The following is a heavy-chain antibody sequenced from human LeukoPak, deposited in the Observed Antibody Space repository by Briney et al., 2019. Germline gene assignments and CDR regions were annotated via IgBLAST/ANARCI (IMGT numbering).Heavy chain of an antibody. CDR1: GFTFSSYW. CDR2: INSDGSAT. J-gene: IGHJ1*01. D-gene: IGHD4-23*01. V-gene: IGHV3-74*01. CDR3: ARDPSYDGNSFRYFQH. Sequence: PGGSLRLSCAASGFTFSSYWMHWVRQAPGKGLVWVSRINSDGSATTYADSVKGQFTISRDNAKNTLYLQMNSLRTEDTALYYCARDPSYDGNSFRYFQHWGQGTLVTVSS.